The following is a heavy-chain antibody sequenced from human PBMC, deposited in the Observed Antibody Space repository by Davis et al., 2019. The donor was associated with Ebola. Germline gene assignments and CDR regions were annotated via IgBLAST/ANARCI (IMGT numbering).Heavy chain of an antibody. CDR1: GFTLSDHY. V-gene: IGHV3-7*01. D-gene: IGHD2-2*01. CDR3: ARSASASFDI. Sequence: PGGSLRLSCAASGFTLSDHYMDWVRQAPGKGLEWVANIKQDGSEKYYVQSVKGRFTISRDNAKNSLYLQMNSLRAEDTAVYYCARSASASFDIWGTGTMVTVSS. CDR2: IKQDGSEK. J-gene: IGHJ3*02.